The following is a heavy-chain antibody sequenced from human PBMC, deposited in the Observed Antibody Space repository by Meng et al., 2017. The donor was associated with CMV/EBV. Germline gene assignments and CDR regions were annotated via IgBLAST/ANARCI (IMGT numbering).Heavy chain of an antibody. CDR1: GFTFSSYG. J-gene: IGHJ6*02. Sequence: SCAASGFTFSSYGMHWVRQAPGKGLEWVAFIRYDGSNKYYADSVKGRFTISRDNSKNTLYLQMNSLRAEDTAVYYCAKDLVDIVVVPAATDYYYYYGMDVWGQGTTVTVSS. V-gene: IGHV3-30*02. CDR2: IRYDGSNK. D-gene: IGHD2-2*03. CDR3: AKDLVDIVVVPAATDYYYYYGMDV.